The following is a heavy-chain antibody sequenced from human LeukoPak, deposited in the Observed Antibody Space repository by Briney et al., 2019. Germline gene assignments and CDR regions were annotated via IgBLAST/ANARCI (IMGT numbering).Heavy chain of an antibody. CDR3: ARDPYSGSYFDY. CDR1: GGSISSFY. D-gene: IGHD1-26*01. CDR2: IYYSGNT. Sequence: SETLSLTCTVSGGSISSFYWGWIRQPPGKGLEWIGYIYYSGNTNYNPSLESRVTISGDTSKNQFSLKLSSVTAADTAVYYCARDPYSGSYFDYWGQGNLVTVSS. V-gene: IGHV4-59*01. J-gene: IGHJ4*02.